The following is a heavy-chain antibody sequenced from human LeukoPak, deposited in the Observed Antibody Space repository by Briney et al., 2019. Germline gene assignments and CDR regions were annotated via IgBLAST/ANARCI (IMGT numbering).Heavy chain of an antibody. CDR3: AKVFGCSGTTCNPTWGYYYYTMDV. Sequence: GGPLSLSCVASGFTFSSQPMTGVRQRPGKGLEWVATISVTGDRTYYADYVKGRFTVSRDNYKSTMYVQMNSLRAEDTAVYYCAKVFGCSGTTCNPTWGYYYYTMDVWGQGNTFTVSS. D-gene: IGHD2-15*01. CDR1: GFTFSSQP. V-gene: IGHV3-23*01. CDR2: ISVTGDRT. J-gene: IGHJ6*02.